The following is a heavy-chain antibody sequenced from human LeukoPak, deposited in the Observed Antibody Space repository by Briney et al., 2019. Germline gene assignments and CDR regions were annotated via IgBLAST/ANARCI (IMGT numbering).Heavy chain of an antibody. Sequence: ASVNVSCKVSGYTLTELPMHWVRQAPGKGLEWMGGFDPEDGETIYAQKFQGRVTMTEDTSTDTAYMELSSLRSEDTAVYYCATGRYSSGWYGYWGQGTLVTVSS. J-gene: IGHJ4*02. V-gene: IGHV1-24*01. CDR2: FDPEDGET. D-gene: IGHD6-19*01. CDR1: GYTLTELP. CDR3: ATGRYSSGWYGY.